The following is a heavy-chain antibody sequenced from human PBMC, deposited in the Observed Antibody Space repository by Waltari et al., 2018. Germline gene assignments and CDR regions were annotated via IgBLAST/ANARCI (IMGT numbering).Heavy chain of an antibody. Sequence: EVQLVESGGGLVKPGGSLRLSCAASGFTFSSYSMNWVRQAPGKGLEWVSSISSSSSYIDYADSVKGRFTISRDNAKNSLYLQMNSLRAEDTAVYYCARDPSGVYYFDYWGQGTLVTVSS. CDR2: ISSSSSYI. CDR1: GFTFSSYS. J-gene: IGHJ4*02. D-gene: IGHD3-10*01. CDR3: ARDPSGVYYFDY. V-gene: IGHV3-21*01.